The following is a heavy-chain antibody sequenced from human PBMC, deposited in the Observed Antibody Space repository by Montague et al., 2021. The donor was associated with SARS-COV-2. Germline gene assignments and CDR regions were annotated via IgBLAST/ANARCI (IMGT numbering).Heavy chain of an antibody. CDR2: IYYSGSI. D-gene: IGHD3-10*01. V-gene: IGHV4-59*01. J-gene: IGHJ4*02. CDR1: GGSISSYY. Sequence: SETLSLTCTVSGGSISSYYWSWIRQPPGKGLEWIGYIYYSGSINYNPSLKSRVTISVDTSKNQFSLKLSSVTAADTAVYYCSSVKLGYYYGLGVSAHFDYWGQGTLVTVSS. CDR3: SSVKLGYYYGLGVSAHFDY.